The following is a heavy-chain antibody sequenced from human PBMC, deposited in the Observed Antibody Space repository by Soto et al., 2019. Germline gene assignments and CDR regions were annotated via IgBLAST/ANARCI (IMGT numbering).Heavy chain of an antibody. CDR1: GFSFSSFV. CDR2: ISGSGASA. D-gene: IGHD1-26*01. J-gene: IGHJ3*02. Sequence: EVQLLESGGGLVQPGGSLRLSCAASGFSFSSFVMSWVRQAPGKGLEWVSTISGSGASAYYADSVKGRFTISRDNSLHTLYVQMNSLRAEDTAVYYCAQEHPSYSDAFDIWGQGTVVTVSS. V-gene: IGHV3-23*01. CDR3: AQEHPSYSDAFDI.